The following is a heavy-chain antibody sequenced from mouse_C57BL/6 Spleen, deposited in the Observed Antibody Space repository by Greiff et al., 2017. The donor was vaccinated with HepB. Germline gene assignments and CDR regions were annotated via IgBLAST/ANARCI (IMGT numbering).Heavy chain of an antibody. CDR3: ARESLGRDYAMDY. Sequence: VQLKESGPGLVKPSQSLSLTCSVTGYSITSGYYWNWIRQFPGNKLEWMGYISYDGSNNYNPSLKNRISITRDTSKNQFFLKLNSVTTEDTATYYCARESLGRDYAMDYWGQGTSVTVSS. CDR1: GYSITSGYY. CDR2: ISYDGSN. J-gene: IGHJ4*01. D-gene: IGHD4-1*01. V-gene: IGHV3-6*01.